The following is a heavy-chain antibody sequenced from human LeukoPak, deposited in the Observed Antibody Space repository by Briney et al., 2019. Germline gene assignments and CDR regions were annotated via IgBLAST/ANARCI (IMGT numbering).Heavy chain of an antibody. J-gene: IGHJ4*02. D-gene: IGHD5-12*01. CDR2: INSDGSIT. Sequence: QLGGSLRLSCAASGFTFSSYWMHWVRQAPGKGLMWVSRINSDGSITNYADSVKGRFTISRDNAKNTLYLQMNSLRAEDTAVYYCARVRATFSPHFDNWGQGTLVTVSS. CDR1: GFTFSSYW. V-gene: IGHV3-74*01. CDR3: ARVRATFSPHFDN.